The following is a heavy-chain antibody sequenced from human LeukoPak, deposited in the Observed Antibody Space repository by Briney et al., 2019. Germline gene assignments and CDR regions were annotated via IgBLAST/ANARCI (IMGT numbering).Heavy chain of an antibody. J-gene: IGHJ6*02. CDR1: GFTFDDYA. V-gene: IGHV3-43*02. Sequence: PGGSLRLSCAASGFTFDDYAMHWVRQAPGKGLEWVSLISGDGGSTYYADSVKGRFTISRDNSKNSLYLQMNSLRTEDTALYYCAKDIGSSGWRYYYYGMDVWGQGTTVTVSS. CDR2: ISGDGGST. CDR3: AKDIGSSGWRYYYYGMDV. D-gene: IGHD6-19*01.